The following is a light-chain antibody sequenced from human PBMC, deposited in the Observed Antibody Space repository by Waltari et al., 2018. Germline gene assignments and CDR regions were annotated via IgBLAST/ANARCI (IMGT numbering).Light chain of an antibody. CDR1: QSVSRNY. CDR3: QQYVDSPPYT. V-gene: IGKV3-20*01. CDR2: DAS. J-gene: IGKJ2*01. Sequence: EIVLTQSPGTLSLSPGERATISCRASQSVSRNYLTWYQQKHGQAPRLLIYDASTSATGFPDRFGGSGSGTDFSLTISRLEPEDFAVYYCQQYVDSPPYTFGQGTRLEIK.